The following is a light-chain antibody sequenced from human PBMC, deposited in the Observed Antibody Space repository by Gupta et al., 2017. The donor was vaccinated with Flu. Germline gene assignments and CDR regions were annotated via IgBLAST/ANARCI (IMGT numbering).Light chain of an antibody. J-gene: IGKJ3*01. Sequence: EIVMTQSPATLSVSPGERATLSCRASQSVSSNLAWYQQKPGQAPRLLIYGASTRATGIPARFSGSGSGTEXTLTISXLQSEDFAVYYCQQYNNWPHRTFGXGTKVDIK. CDR2: GAS. V-gene: IGKV3-15*01. CDR1: QSVSSN. CDR3: QQYNNWPHRT.